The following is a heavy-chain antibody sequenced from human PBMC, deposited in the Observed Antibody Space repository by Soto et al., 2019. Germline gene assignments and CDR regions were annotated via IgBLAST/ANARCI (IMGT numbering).Heavy chain of an antibody. D-gene: IGHD3-10*01. J-gene: IGHJ4*02. Sequence: QVQLVQSGPEVKKPGASVTVSCKTSGYTFTDHGIDWVRQAPGQGLEWVGWVSSYNGNTNYAYNLKDRVIMTTDDSTSTAYLELRGLRSDDPAVYYCAREVVGSYSPADFWGQGTPVTVSS. CDR2: VSSYNGNT. V-gene: IGHV1-18*01. CDR1: GYTFTDHG. CDR3: AREVVGSYSPADF.